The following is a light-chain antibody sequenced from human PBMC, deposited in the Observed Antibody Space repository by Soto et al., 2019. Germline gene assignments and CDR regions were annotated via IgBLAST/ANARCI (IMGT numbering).Light chain of an antibody. CDR2: DAS. CDR3: QQYVAYRIT. Sequence: DIQMTQSPSTLSASVGDRVTITCRASQSISNWLAWYQQKPGKAPKLLVYDASSLESGVTSRFSGSGSGTEFTLTISSLQPDDFATYYCQQYVAYRITFGQGTRLEIK. CDR1: QSISNW. V-gene: IGKV1-5*01. J-gene: IGKJ5*01.